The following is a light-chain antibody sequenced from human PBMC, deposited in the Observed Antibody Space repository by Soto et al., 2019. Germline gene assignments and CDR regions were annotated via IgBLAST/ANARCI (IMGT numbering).Light chain of an antibody. Sequence: EIVLTQAPGTLSLSPGERATLSGRASQIVSSSYLAWYQQKPGQAPRLLIYGASSRATGISDRFSGSGSGTDFTLTISRLEPEDFAVYYCHQYGSSSWTFGQGTKVDIK. CDR2: GAS. J-gene: IGKJ1*01. V-gene: IGKV3-20*01. CDR3: HQYGSSSWT. CDR1: QIVSSSY.